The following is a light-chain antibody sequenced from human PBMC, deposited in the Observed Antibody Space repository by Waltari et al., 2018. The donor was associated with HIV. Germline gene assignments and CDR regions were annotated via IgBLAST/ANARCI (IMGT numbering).Light chain of an antibody. CDR2: RSY. J-gene: IGLJ2*01. Sequence: QSVLTQPPSASGTPGQRVTISCSGASSISGRQFETWNQQLPGTAPKLLIYRSYQRPSGVPDRFSGSKSGSSASLAISGLRSEDEAVYYCAAWDDNLRGVFGGGTKLTVL. CDR1: SSISGRQF. CDR3: AAWDDNLRGV. V-gene: IGLV1-47*01.